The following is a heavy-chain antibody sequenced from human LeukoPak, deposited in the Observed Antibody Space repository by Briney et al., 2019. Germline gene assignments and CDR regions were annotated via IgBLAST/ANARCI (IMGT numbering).Heavy chain of an antibody. D-gene: IGHD4-17*01. CDR3: ARNFDYGDHL. J-gene: IGHJ5*02. CDR1: GFAFSRYW. V-gene: IGHV3-74*01. Sequence: PGGSLRLSCAASGFAFSRYWIHWVRQAPGKGLVWVSRISPDGTNTGYADSVKVRFTISRDNAKNTVYLQLNSLRVEDTAIYHCARNFDYGDHLWGQGTLVTVSS. CDR2: ISPDGTNT.